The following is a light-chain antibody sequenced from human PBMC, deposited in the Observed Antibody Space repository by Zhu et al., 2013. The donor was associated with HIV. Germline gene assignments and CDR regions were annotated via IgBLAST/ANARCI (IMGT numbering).Light chain of an antibody. Sequence: IVLTQSPGTLSVSPGERATLSCRASQSVSSNLAWYQQRPGQAPRLLIYGASTRATGIPARFSGSGSGTDFTLTISSLEPEDFTVYYCQQRSKWPPFTFGQGTKLEIK. CDR3: QQRSKWPPFT. V-gene: IGKV3-11*01. CDR1: QSVSSN. CDR2: GAS. J-gene: IGKJ2*01.